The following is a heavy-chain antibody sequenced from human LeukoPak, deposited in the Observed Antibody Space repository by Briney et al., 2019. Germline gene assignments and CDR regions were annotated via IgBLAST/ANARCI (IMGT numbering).Heavy chain of an antibody. CDR3: AGAVVPAAMVDI. J-gene: IGHJ3*02. CDR1: GFTFSSYA. V-gene: IGHV3-33*08. Sequence: GRSLRLSCAASGFTFSSYAMHWVRQAPGKGLEWVAVIWYDGSNKYYADSVKGRFTISRDNSKNTLYLQMNSLRAEDTAVYYCAGAVVPAAMVDIWGQGTMVTVSS. CDR2: IWYDGSNK. D-gene: IGHD2-2*01.